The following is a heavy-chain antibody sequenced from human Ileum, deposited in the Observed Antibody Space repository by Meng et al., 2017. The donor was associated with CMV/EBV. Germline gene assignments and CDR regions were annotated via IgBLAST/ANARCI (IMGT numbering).Heavy chain of an antibody. CDR1: GFTFSSYG. J-gene: IGHJ4*02. CDR2: IRYDVSNK. CDR3: AKASGSYQIFDY. V-gene: IGHV3-30*02. Sequence: GGSLRLSCAASGFTFSSYGMHWVRQAPGKGLEWVAFIRYDVSNKYYADSVKGRFTISRDNSKNTLYLQMNSLRAEDTAVYYCAKASGSYQIFDYWGQGTLVTVSS. D-gene: IGHD1-26*01.